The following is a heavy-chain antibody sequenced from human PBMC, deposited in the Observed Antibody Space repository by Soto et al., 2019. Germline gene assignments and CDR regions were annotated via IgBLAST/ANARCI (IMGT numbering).Heavy chain of an antibody. D-gene: IGHD6-13*01. Sequence: QVQLVQSGAVVKKPGASVKVSCKASEYTFTTYSLHWVRQAPGQGHEWMGIINLSSSSTSDAQKFQGRVTMTRDTSTSTVYMELSSLRSEDTAVYYCARDLYSSSWYVRAFDMWGQGTMVTVSS. CDR2: INLSSSST. CDR3: ARDLYSSSWYVRAFDM. J-gene: IGHJ3*02. CDR1: EYTFTTYS. V-gene: IGHV1-46*03.